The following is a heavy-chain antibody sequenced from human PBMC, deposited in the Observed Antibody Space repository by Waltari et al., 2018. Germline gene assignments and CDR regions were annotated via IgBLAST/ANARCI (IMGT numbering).Heavy chain of an antibody. Sequence: QVQLVQSGGEVKKPGASVMVSCTASGNTFTSHGYSWVRQAPGTGLAWMGWIRVDNGNTNYAQHLQGRVTMTADTSTSTAYMELRSLRSDDTAVYYCARPSLGQYYYYGMEVWGQGTAVTVSS. CDR1: GNTFTSHG. CDR3: ARPSLGQYYYYGMEV. CDR2: IRVDNGNT. J-gene: IGHJ6*02. V-gene: IGHV1-18*01. D-gene: IGHD7-27*01.